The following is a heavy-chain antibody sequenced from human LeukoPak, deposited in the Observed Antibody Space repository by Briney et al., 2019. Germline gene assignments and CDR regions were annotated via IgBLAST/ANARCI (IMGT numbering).Heavy chain of an antibody. CDR2: IYYSGST. CDR1: GGSISSYY. CDR3: ARIRYYYDSSGYYVSQFDY. Sequence: PSETLSLTCTVSGGSISSYYWSWIRQPPGKGLEWIGYIYYSGSTNYNPSLKSRVTISADTSKNQFSLKLSSVTAADTAVYYCARIRYYYDSSGYYVSQFDYWGQGTLVTVSS. D-gene: IGHD3-22*01. V-gene: IGHV4-59*01. J-gene: IGHJ4*02.